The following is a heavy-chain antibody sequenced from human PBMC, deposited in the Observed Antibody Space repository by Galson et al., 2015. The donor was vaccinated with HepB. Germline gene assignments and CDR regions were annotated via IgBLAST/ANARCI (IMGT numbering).Heavy chain of an antibody. J-gene: IGHJ6*02. CDR1: GGSFSGYY. V-gene: IGHV4-34*01. CDR2: INHSGST. Sequence: SETLSLTCAVYGGSFSGYYWSWIRQPPGKGLEWIGEINHSGSTNYNPSLKSRVTISVDTSKNQFSLKLSSVTAADTAVYYCAREIVVVVAATRYYYGMDVWGQGTTVTVSS. CDR3: AREIVVVVAATRYYYGMDV. D-gene: IGHD2-15*01.